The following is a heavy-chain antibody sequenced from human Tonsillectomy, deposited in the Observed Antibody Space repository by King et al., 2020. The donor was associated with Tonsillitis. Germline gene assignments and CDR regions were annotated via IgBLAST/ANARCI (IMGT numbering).Heavy chain of an antibody. D-gene: IGHD1-26*01. CDR1: GGPVSSGSYY. V-gene: IGHV4-61*01. Sequence: VQLQESGPGLVKPSETLSLTCTVSGGPVSSGSYYWSWIRQPPGKGLEWIGYIYYSGSTNYNPSLKSRVTISVDTSKNQFSLKLSSVTAADTAVYYCARMWEWIPDYWGQGTLVTVSS. J-gene: IGHJ4*02. CDR2: IYYSGST. CDR3: ARMWEWIPDY.